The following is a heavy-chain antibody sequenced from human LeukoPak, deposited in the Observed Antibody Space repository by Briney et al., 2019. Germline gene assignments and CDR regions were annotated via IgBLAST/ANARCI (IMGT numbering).Heavy chain of an antibody. CDR2: ISYDGSNK. CDR1: GFTFSSYG. D-gene: IGHD6-19*01. CDR3: AKDSSPRSGWCHFDY. Sequence: GGSLRLSCAASGFTFSSYGMHWVRQAPGKGLEWVAVISYDGSNKYNADSVKGRFTISRDNSKNTLYLQMNSLRAEDTAVYYRAKDSSPRSGWCHFDYWGQGTLVTVSS. J-gene: IGHJ4*02. V-gene: IGHV3-30*18.